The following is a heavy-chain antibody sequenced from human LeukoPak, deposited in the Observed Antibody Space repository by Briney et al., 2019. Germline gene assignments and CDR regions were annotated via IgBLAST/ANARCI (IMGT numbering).Heavy chain of an antibody. J-gene: IGHJ4*02. CDR2: IDNDGSDT. V-gene: IGHV3-74*01. Sequence: GGSLRLSCAASGFTFRSYWMHWVRQAPGKGLVCVSRIDNDGSDTIYADSVKGRFTISRDNAKNTLYLQMDSLGVEDTAVYYCGRDLMGSIDYWGQGTLVTVSS. CDR3: GRDLMGSIDY. CDR1: GFTFRSYW. D-gene: IGHD1-26*01.